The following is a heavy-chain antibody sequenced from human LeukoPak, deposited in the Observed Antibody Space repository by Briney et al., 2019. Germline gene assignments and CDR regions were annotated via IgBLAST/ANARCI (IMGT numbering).Heavy chain of an antibody. CDR3: GRLGNQWELRLDY. CDR2: IYSSGST. CDR1: GGSISSYF. D-gene: IGHD3-16*01. V-gene: IGHV4-4*07. J-gene: IGHJ4*02. Sequence: SETLSLTCTVSGGSISSYFWSWVRQPAGKGLEWIGHIYSSGSTKYNPSLKSRVTMSIDTSKNQFSLKVSSVTAADTAVYYCGRLGNQWELRLDYWGQGTLVTVSS.